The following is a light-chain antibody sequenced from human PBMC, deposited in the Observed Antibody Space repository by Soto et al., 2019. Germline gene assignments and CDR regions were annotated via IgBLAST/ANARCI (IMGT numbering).Light chain of an antibody. CDR3: QQFGTSPPTYT. CDR1: QSVSSSS. CDR2: GAS. J-gene: IGKJ2*01. V-gene: IGKV3-20*01. Sequence: EIVLTQSPGTLSLSPGERATLSCRASQSVSSSSLAWYQQKPGQAPRLLIYGASTRATGIPDRFSGSGSGTDFTLTISRLGPEDFAVYYCQQFGTSPPTYTFGQGTKLEIK.